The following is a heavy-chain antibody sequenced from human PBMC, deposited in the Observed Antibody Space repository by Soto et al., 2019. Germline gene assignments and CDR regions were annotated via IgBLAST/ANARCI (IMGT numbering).Heavy chain of an antibody. CDR2: ISGSGGSS. Sequence: EVQLLESGGVVVQPGGSLRLSCAASGFTFSSYAMSWVRQAPGKGLEWVSAISGSGGSSYFADSVKGRFTISRDSSKNTLYLQMNSLRAEDTAVYYCAKGLRYFDWLSDFDYWGQGTLVTVSS. CDR3: AKGLRYFDWLSDFDY. CDR1: GFTFSSYA. V-gene: IGHV3-23*01. J-gene: IGHJ4*02. D-gene: IGHD3-9*01.